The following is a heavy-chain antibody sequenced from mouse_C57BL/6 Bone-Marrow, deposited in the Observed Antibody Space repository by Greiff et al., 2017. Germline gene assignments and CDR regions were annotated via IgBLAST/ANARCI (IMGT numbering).Heavy chain of an antibody. CDR1: GYTFTNYW. CDR2: IYPGGGYT. V-gene: IGHV1-63*01. D-gene: IGHD3-3*01. CDR3: ARDVGDYAMDY. Sequence: QVQLQQSGAELVRPGTSVKMSRKASGYTFTNYWIGWAKQRPGHGLEWIGDIYPGGGYTNYNEKFKGKATLTADKSSSTAYMQFSSLTSEDSAIYYCARDVGDYAMDYWGQGTSVTVSS. J-gene: IGHJ4*01.